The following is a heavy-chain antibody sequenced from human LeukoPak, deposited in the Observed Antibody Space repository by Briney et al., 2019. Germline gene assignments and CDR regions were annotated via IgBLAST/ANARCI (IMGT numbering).Heavy chain of an antibody. CDR1: GGSISSYY. D-gene: IGHD3-10*01. Sequence: PSETLSLTCTVSGGSISSYYWSWIRQPPGKGLEWIGEINHSGSTNYNPSLKSRVTISVDTSKNQFSLKLSSVTAADTAVYYCARMVGPPDNYWGQGTLVTVSS. V-gene: IGHV4-34*01. CDR2: INHSGST. J-gene: IGHJ4*02. CDR3: ARMVGPPDNY.